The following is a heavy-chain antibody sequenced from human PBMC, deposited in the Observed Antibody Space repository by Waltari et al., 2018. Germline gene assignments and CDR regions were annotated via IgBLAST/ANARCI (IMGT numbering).Heavy chain of an antibody. V-gene: IGHV4-30-2*01. D-gene: IGHD5-12*01. CDR1: DGSINNGDYS. Sequence: QLQLQESGSGLVKPSETLSLTCAVSDGSINNGDYSWNWIRQPPGKGLDWIGNIYHSGTTYYNPYLKSRVTISLDRSKNQFSLKLTSVTAADTAMYYCARGGDGYKYWGQGTLVTVSS. CDR2: IYHSGTT. CDR3: ARGGDGYKY. J-gene: IGHJ4*02.